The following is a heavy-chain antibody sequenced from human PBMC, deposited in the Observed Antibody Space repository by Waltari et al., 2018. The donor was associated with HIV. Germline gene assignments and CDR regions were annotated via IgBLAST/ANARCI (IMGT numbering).Heavy chain of an antibody. D-gene: IGHD3-16*01. CDR2: MSLDGTT. Sequence: DVQLVESGGGLVQPGGSLRLSCVASGFTVPGSWLLWVRQVPGKGPVWVSRMSLDGTTVYADSVKGRFTISRDNAKNTLYLQMNTLRAEDTAVYYCARDRYAGGWFGYWGQGTLVTVSS. V-gene: IGHV3-74*01. J-gene: IGHJ4*02. CDR3: ARDRYAGGWFGY. CDR1: GFTVPGSW.